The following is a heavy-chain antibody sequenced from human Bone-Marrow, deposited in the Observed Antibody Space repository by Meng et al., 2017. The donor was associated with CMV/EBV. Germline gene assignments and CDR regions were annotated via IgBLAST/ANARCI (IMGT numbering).Heavy chain of an antibody. CDR3: ARRVGSYSLDYYGMDV. V-gene: IGHV3-20*04. D-gene: IGHD3-16*02. CDR1: GFTFDDYG. CDR2: INWNGGST. J-gene: IGHJ6*02. Sequence: GESLKISCSASGFTFDDYGMSWVRQAPGKGLEWVSGINWNGGSTGYADSVKGRFTISRDNAKNSLYLQMNRLRAEDTALYYCARRVGSYSLDYYGMDVWGQGTTVTVSS.